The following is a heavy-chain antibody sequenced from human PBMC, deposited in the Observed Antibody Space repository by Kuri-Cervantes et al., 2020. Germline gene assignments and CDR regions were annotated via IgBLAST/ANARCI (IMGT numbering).Heavy chain of an antibody. CDR2: ISSSGSTI. V-gene: IGHV3-48*03. J-gene: IGHJ4*02. Sequence: GGSLRLSCAASGFTFSSYEMNWVRQAPGKGLEWVSYISSSGSTIYYADSVKGRLTISRDNAKNSLYLQMNSLRAEDTAVYYCARMGGVPWFGDHLNTYYFDYWGQGTLVTVSS. CDR3: ARMGGVPWFGDHLNTYYFDY. D-gene: IGHD3-10*01. CDR1: GFTFSSYE.